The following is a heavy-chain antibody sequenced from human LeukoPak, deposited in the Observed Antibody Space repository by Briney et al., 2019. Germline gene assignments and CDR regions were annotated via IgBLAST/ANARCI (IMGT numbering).Heavy chain of an antibody. CDR2: IRGKSNNYST. CDR3: TRQFGDLLA. Sequence: TGGSLRLSCAASGFTFSDSVMHWVRQASGKGLEWVGRIRGKSNNYSTAYAASVKGRFTISRDDSKSTAYLQMNSLKTEDTAVYYYTRQFGDLLAWGQGTLVTVSS. D-gene: IGHD3-10*01. V-gene: IGHV3-73*01. J-gene: IGHJ4*02. CDR1: GFTFSDSV.